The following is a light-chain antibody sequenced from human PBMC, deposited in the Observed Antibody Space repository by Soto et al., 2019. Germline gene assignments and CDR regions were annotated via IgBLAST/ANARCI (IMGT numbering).Light chain of an antibody. CDR2: DAS. V-gene: IGKV1-5*01. Sequence: DIQMTQSPSTLSASVGDRVTITGRASQTINSWLAWYQQKPGKAPKVLIFDASSLKTGVPSRFSGSGSGTEFTLTISSLQSEDFAVYYCQQYNNWPLTFGGGTKVDIK. J-gene: IGKJ4*01. CDR3: QQYNNWPLT. CDR1: QTINSW.